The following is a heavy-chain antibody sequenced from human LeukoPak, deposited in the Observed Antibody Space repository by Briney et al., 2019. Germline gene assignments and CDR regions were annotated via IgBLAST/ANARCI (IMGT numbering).Heavy chain of an antibody. J-gene: IGHJ4*02. CDR3: ARDHCYYDSSGYYYLVPPGDY. Sequence: GGSLRLSCAASGFTFSSYGMHWVRQAPGKGLEWVAVIWYDGSNKYYADSVKGRFTISRDNSKNTLYLQMNSLRAEDTAVYYCARDHCYYDSSGYYYLVPPGDYWGQGTLVTVSS. CDR1: GFTFSSYG. CDR2: IWYDGSNK. V-gene: IGHV3-33*01. D-gene: IGHD3-22*01.